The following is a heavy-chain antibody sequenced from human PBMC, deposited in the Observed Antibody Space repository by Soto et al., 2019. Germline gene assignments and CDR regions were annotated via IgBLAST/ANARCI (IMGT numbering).Heavy chain of an antibody. CDR1: GFTFSNYA. CDR2: MTGNGGRI. CDR3: VKDPVSGGTGGAWFDY. D-gene: IGHD2-8*02. Sequence: EVELLESGGGLVQSGGSLRLSCAVSGFTFSNYAMTWVRQAPGKGLEWVSLMTGNGGRILYADSVKGRFTVSRDNSKNTLFLQMNNLRLEDTAVYYCVKDPVSGGTGGAWFDYWGQGTLVTVSS. V-gene: IGHV3-23*01. J-gene: IGHJ5*01.